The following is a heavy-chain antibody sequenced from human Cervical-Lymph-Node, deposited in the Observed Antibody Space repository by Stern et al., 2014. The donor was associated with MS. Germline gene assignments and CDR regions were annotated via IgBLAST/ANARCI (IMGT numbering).Heavy chain of an antibody. D-gene: IGHD5-18*01. Sequence: QVQLVQSGAEVKKPGASVKVSCKASGYTFTSYYVHWVRQAPGEGLEWMGIIDPSGGSTSYAQKFQGRVTLTRDTSTSTVYMELNSLRSDDMAMYYCAREHTAMGFGYWGQGTLVTVSS. CDR1: GYTFTSYY. V-gene: IGHV1-46*01. CDR3: AREHTAMGFGY. CDR2: IDPSGGST. J-gene: IGHJ4*02.